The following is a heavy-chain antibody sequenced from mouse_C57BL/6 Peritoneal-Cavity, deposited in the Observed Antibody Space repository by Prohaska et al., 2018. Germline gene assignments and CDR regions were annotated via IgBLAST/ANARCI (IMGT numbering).Heavy chain of an antibody. Sequence: WAASGFTFSSYAMSWVRQTPEKRLEWVATISDGGSYTYYPDNVKGRFTISRDNAKNNLYLQMSHLKSEDTAMYYCARDPHYYGSSLYYFDYWGQGTTLTVAS. J-gene: IGHJ2*01. CDR3: ARDPHYYGSSLYYFDY. V-gene: IGHV5-4*01. D-gene: IGHD1-1*01. CDR1: GFTFSSYA. CDR2: ISDGGSYT.